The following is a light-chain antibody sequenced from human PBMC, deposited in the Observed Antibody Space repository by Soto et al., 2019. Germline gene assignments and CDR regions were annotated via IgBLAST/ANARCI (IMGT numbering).Light chain of an antibody. J-gene: IGKJ2*01. CDR3: QQYNSYSLYT. V-gene: IGKV1-5*01. CDR2: DAS. Sequence: DIRMTQSPSTLSASVGDRVTITCRASQSISNWLAWYQQKPGKAPKILIYDASSLESGVPSRFSGSGSGTEFTLTISSLQPDDFATYYCQQYNSYSLYTFGQGTKLEIK. CDR1: QSISNW.